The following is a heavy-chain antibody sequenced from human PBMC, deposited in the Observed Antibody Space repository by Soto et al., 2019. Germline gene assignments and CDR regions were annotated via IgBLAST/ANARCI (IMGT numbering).Heavy chain of an antibody. CDR1: GFTFSSYG. J-gene: IGHJ6*02. CDR2: IWYDGSNK. D-gene: IGHD4-17*01. V-gene: IGHV3-33*01. Sequence: QVQLVESGGGVVQPGRSLRLSCAASGFTFSSYGMHWVRQAPGKGLEWVAVIWYDGSNKYYADSVKGRFTISRDNSKNTLYLQMNSLRGEDTGVYYCAGDFGVTTVVDGMDVWGQGTTVTVSS. CDR3: AGDFGVTTVVDGMDV.